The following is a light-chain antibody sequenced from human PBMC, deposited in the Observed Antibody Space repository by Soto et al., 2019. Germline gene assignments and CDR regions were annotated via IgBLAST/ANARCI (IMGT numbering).Light chain of an antibody. CDR1: QGIRRD. Sequence: AIQMTQSPSSLSASVGDRVTISCRASQGIRRDLAWYQQRPGTVPKLLIFGASSLQSGVPSRFSGSGSGTDFTLTISSLQPEDFGTYYCLQDYNYPRTFGQGTKVEV. CDR2: GAS. CDR3: LQDYNYPRT. J-gene: IGKJ1*01. V-gene: IGKV1-6*01.